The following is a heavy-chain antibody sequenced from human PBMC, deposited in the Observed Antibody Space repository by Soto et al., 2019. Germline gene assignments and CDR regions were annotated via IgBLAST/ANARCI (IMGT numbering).Heavy chain of an antibody. V-gene: IGHV3-23*01. Sequence: EVQLLESGGGLVQPGGSLRLSCAASGFTFSSYAMSWVRQAPGKGLEWVSAISGSGGTTYYADSVKGRFTISRDKAENTLYLQMNSLRAEDTAVYYCARDRGYNGYDNWFDSWGQGTLVTVSS. CDR1: GFTFSSYA. CDR3: ARDRGYNGYDNWFDS. J-gene: IGHJ5*01. CDR2: ISGSGGTT. D-gene: IGHD5-12*01.